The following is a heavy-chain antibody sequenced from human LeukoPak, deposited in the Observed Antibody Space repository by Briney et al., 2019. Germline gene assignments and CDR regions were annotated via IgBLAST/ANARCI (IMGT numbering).Heavy chain of an antibody. D-gene: IGHD2-15*01. Sequence: GESLKISCKGSGYSFTNYWIGWVRQMPGKGLEWMGIIYPGDSDTRYSPSFQGQVTFSADKSISTTYLQWSSLKASDTAMYNCARLPGYCTGGSCYFDYWGQGTLVTVSS. V-gene: IGHV5-51*01. CDR3: ARLPGYCTGGSCYFDY. J-gene: IGHJ4*02. CDR2: IYPGDSDT. CDR1: GYSFTNYW.